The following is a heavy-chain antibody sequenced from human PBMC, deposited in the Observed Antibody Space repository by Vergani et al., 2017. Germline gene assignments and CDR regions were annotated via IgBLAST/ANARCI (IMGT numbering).Heavy chain of an antibody. J-gene: IGHJ6*02. Sequence: EVQLVESGGGLVQPGGSLRLSCAASGFTFSDHYMDWVRQAPGKGLEWVGRTRNKANSYTTEYAASVKGRFTIPRDDSKNSLYLQMNSLKTEDTAVYYCARTKGGYSRGGYYYGMDVWGQGTTVTVSS. CDR3: ARTKGGYSRGGYYYGMDV. V-gene: IGHV3-72*01. CDR1: GFTFSDHY. D-gene: IGHD5-18*01. CDR2: TRNKANSYTT.